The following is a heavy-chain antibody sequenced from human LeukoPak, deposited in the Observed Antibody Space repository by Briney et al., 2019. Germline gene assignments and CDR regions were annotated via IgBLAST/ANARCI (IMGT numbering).Heavy chain of an antibody. CDR1: GFTFSRYS. D-gene: IGHD1-26*01. Sequence: GGSLRLSCAASGFTFSRYSMKWVRQAPGKGLEWVSSISSSSSYIYYADSVKGGFTISRDKAKNSLYMQMNSLRAEDTAVYYCARFPVGATTSRYYFDYWGQGTLVTVSS. J-gene: IGHJ4*02. V-gene: IGHV3-21*01. CDR2: ISSSSSYI. CDR3: ARFPVGATTSRYYFDY.